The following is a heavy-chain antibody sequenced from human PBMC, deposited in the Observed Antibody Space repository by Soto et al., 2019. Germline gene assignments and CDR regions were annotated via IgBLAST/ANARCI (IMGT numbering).Heavy chain of an antibody. CDR1: GGTFSSYA. CDR3: ARPGGARTQYQLLSFHYYYGMDV. V-gene: IGHV1-69*06. Sequence: QVQLVQSGAEVKKPGSSVKVSCKASGGTFSSYAISWVRQAPGQGLEWMGGIIPIFGTANYAQKFQGRVTITADKSTSTAYMELSSLRSEDTAVYYCARPGGARTQYQLLSFHYYYGMDVWGQGTTVTVSS. J-gene: IGHJ6*02. D-gene: IGHD2-2*01. CDR2: IIPIFGTA.